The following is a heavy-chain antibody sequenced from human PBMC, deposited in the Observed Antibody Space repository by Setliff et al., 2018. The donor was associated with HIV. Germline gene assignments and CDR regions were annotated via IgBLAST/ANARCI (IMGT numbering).Heavy chain of an antibody. J-gene: IGHJ4*02. Sequence: GESLKISCQGSGYNFVDYSIAWVRQVPGKGLVWMGIIYPVDSETRYSPSFQGQVTISADKSINTAYLQWTTLKASDSAMYYCARPRGNDYAGSGFDNWGQGTLVTVSS. D-gene: IGHD2-2*01. V-gene: IGHV5-51*01. CDR2: IYPVDSET. CDR3: ARPRGNDYAGSGFDN. CDR1: GYNFVDYS.